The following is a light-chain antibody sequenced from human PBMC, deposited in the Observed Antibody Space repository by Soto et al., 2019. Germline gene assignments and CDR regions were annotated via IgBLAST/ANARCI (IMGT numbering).Light chain of an antibody. V-gene: IGLV2-14*01. CDR1: SSDVGGYNY. Sequence: QSVLTQPASVSGSPGQSITISCTGTSSDVGGYNYVPWYQQHPGKAPKLMIYDVSNRPSGVSNRFSGSKSGNTASLTISGLQAEDEADYYCGSYTSSSTLPVFGTGTKVTVL. J-gene: IGLJ1*01. CDR2: DVS. CDR3: GSYTSSSTLPV.